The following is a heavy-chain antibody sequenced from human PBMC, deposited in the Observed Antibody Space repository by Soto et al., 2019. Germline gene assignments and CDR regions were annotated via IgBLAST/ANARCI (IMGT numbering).Heavy chain of an antibody. V-gene: IGHV1-2*02. CDR1: GYTFTGYY. J-gene: IGHJ6*02. CDR2: INPNSGGT. CDR3: ARDLQDLSGSYYYYYYGMDV. Sequence: ASVKVSCKASGYTFTGYYMHWVRQAPGQGLEWMGWINPNSGGTNYAQKFQGRVTMTRDTSISTAYTELSRLRSDDTAVYYCARDLQDLSGSYYYYYYGMDVWGQGTTVTVSS. D-gene: IGHD1-26*01.